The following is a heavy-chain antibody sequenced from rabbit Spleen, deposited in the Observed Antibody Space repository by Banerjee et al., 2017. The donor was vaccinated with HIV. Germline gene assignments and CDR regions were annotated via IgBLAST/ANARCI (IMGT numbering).Heavy chain of an antibody. Sequence: QEQLVESGGGLVKPGASLTLTCTASGFSLTASDFIYWVRQAPGKGLEWVACVYSGSSGNTYYASWAKGRFAISKTSSTTVTLQMTDLTAADTATYFCARNNVGAPGYGHAIDLWGQGTLVTVS. CDR3: ARNNVGAPGYGHAIDL. CDR2: VYSGSSGNT. D-gene: IGHD6-1*01. J-gene: IGHJ6*01. V-gene: IGHV1S45*01. CDR1: GFSLTASDF.